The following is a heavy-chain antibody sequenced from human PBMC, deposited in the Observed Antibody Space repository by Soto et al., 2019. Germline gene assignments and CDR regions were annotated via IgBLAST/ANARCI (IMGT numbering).Heavy chain of an antibody. Sequence: ESLKISCEAYGYSFSTYWIGWVRQMPGRGLEWMGIIYPGDSDTRYSPSFQGQVTISADNSISTAYLQWSSLRASDTAMYYCARRNFGWSFDFWGPGTLVTVSS. CDR3: ARRNFGWSFDF. CDR2: IYPGDSDT. J-gene: IGHJ4*02. CDR1: GYSFSTYW. V-gene: IGHV5-51*01. D-gene: IGHD3-9*01.